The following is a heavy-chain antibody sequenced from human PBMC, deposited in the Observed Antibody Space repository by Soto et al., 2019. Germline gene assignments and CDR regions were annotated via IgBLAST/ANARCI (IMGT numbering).Heavy chain of an antibody. CDR3: ARHEDGYKFAFDI. V-gene: IGHV4-39*01. Sequence: QLQLQESGPGLVKPSETLSLTCTVSGGSISSSSYYWGWIRQPPGKGLEWIGSIYYSGSTYYNPSLKSRVTISVDTSKNQFSLKLSSVTAADTAVYYCARHEDGYKFAFDIWGQGTMVTVSS. CDR2: IYYSGST. D-gene: IGHD5-12*01. CDR1: GGSISSSSYY. J-gene: IGHJ3*02.